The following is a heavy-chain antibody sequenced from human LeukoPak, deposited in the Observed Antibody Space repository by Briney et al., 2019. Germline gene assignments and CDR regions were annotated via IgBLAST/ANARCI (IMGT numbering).Heavy chain of an antibody. CDR1: GFTFRSYA. CDR2: ISYDGTNK. V-gene: IGHV3-30-3*01. D-gene: IGHD5-18*01. Sequence: GGSLRLSCAASGFTFRSYAMHWVRQAPGKGLAWVTLISYDGTNKYYADSVKGRFTISRDNSKNTLYLQINSLSAEDTAVYYCARDSGVYSNLLYYYGLDVWGQGTTVTVSS. CDR3: ARDSGVYSNLLYYYGLDV. J-gene: IGHJ6*02.